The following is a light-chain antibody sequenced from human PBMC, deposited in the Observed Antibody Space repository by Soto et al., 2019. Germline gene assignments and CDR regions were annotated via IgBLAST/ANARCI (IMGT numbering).Light chain of an antibody. CDR1: QGISSY. J-gene: IGKJ1*01. V-gene: IGKV1-8*01. CDR3: QQYYSYPQT. Sequence: AIRMTQSPSSFSASTGDRVTITCRASQGISSYLAWYQQKPGKAPKLLIYAASTLQSGVPSRFSGSGSGTDFTLTISCLQSEDFATYYCQQYYSYPQTFGKGNKVEIK. CDR2: AAS.